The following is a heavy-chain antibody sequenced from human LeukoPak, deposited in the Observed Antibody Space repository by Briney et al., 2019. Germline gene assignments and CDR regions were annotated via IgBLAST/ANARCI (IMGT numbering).Heavy chain of an antibody. CDR3: AKGYGDYPIDY. CDR1: GGTFSSYA. Sequence: ASVKVSCKASGGTFSSYAISWVRQAPGQGLEWMGGIIPIFGTANYAQKFQGRVTITADESTSTAYMELSSLRSEDTAVYYCAKGYGDYPIDYWGQGTLVTVSS. V-gene: IGHV1-69*13. J-gene: IGHJ4*02. D-gene: IGHD4-17*01. CDR2: IIPIFGTA.